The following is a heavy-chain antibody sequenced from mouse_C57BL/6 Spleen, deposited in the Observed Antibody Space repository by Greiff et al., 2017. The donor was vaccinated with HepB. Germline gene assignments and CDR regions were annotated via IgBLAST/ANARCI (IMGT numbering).Heavy chain of an antibody. CDR2: IYPGDGDT. J-gene: IGHJ4*01. CDR1: GYAFSSSW. V-gene: IGHV1-82*01. Sequence: VQLVESGPELVKPGASVKISCKASGYAFSSSWMNWVKQRPGKGLEWIGRIYPGDGDTNYNGKFKGKATLTADKSSSTAYMQLSSLTSEDSAVYFCARDSYYAMDYWGQGTSVTVAS. CDR3: ARDSYYAMDY.